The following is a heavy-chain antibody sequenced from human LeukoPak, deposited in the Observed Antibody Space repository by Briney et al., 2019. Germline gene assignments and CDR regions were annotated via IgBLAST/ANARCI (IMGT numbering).Heavy chain of an antibody. CDR2: IRYDGSNK. J-gene: IGHJ4*02. CDR1: GFTFSSYG. CDR3: ARDDTYCSGGICYDRFDY. Sequence: GGSLRLSCAASGFTFSSYGMHWVRQAPGKGLEWVAFIRYDGSNKYYADSVKGRFTISRDNSKKTLYLQMNSLTVEDTAVYYCARDDTYCSGGICYDRFDYWGQGTLVTVSS. D-gene: IGHD2-15*01. V-gene: IGHV3-30*02.